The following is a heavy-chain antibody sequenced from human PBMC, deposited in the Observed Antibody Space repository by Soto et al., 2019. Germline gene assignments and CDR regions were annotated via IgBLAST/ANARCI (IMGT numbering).Heavy chain of an antibody. CDR2: IYYSGST. CDR1: GGSISSSSYY. V-gene: IGHV4-39*01. J-gene: IGHJ4*02. CDR3: ARHKAATNPFDY. Sequence: PSETLSLTCTVSGGSISSSSYYWGWIRQPPGKGLERIGSIYYSGSTYYNPSLKSRVTISVDTSKNQFSLKLSSVTAADTAVYYCARHKAATNPFDYWGQGTLVPVSS. D-gene: IGHD6-13*01.